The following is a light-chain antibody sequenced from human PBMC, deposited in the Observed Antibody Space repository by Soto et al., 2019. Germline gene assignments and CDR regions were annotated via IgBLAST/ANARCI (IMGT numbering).Light chain of an antibody. CDR3: QQYGSLIT. V-gene: IGKV3-20*01. Sequence: EIVLTQSPGTLSLSPGERATLSCRASQSVSSSYLAWYQQKPGQAPRLLIYGASSRATGIPDRFSGSGSRTDFTLTISRLEPEDFAVYYCQQYGSLITFGQGTR. CDR2: GAS. J-gene: IGKJ5*01. CDR1: QSVSSSY.